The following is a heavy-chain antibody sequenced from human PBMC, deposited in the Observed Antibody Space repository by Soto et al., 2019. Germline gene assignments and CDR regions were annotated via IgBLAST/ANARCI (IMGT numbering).Heavy chain of an antibody. V-gene: IGHV4-59*01. CDR3: ARDLITYSYGHYYYYGMDV. CDR1: GGSISGYC. D-gene: IGHD5-18*01. J-gene: IGHJ6*02. CDR2: IYYSGST. Sequence: PSETLSLTCTVSGGSISGYCWCWSRQPPGQGLEWIGYIYYSGSTNYNPSLKSRVTISVDTSKNQFSLKLSSVTAADTAVYYCARDLITYSYGHYYYYGMDVWGQGTTVTV.